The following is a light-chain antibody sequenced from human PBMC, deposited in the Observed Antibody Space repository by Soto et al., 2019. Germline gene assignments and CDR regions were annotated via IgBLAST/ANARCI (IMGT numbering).Light chain of an antibody. Sequence: SYELTQPPSVSVAPGKTARITCGGNNIGSKSEHWYQQKPGQAPVLVIYYDSDRPSGIPERFSGSKSGNTATLTISRVEAGDEADYYCQVWDSSSDHSYVFGTGTKVTVL. J-gene: IGLJ1*01. CDR3: QVWDSSSDHSYV. V-gene: IGLV3-21*04. CDR1: NIGSKS. CDR2: YDS.